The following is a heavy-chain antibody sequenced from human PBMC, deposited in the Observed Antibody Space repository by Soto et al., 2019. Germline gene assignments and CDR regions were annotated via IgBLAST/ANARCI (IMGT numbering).Heavy chain of an antibody. Sequence: QVQLQESGPGLVKPSETLSLTCTVSGGSINSYYWSWIRQPPGKGLEWIGYILYSGNTNYNPSLTSRVTISVDTSKNQFSLKLRSVTATDTAVYYCARQGRNAAHFGYWGQGTMVTVSS. CDR2: ILYSGNT. J-gene: IGHJ4*02. V-gene: IGHV4-59*08. CDR1: GGSINSYY. CDR3: ARQGRNAAHFGY. D-gene: IGHD2-15*01.